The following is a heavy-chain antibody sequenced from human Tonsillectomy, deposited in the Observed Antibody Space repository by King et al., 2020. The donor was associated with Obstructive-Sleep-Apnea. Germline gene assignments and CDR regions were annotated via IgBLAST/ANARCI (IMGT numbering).Heavy chain of an antibody. CDR1: GFTFDDYA. J-gene: IGHJ5*02. D-gene: IGHD6-19*01. CDR2: ISWNSGSI. Sequence: DVQLVESGGGLVQPGRSLRLSCAASGFTFDDYAMHWVRQAPGKGLEWVSGISWNSGSIGYADSVKGRFTISRDNAKNSLYLQMNSLRAEDTALYYCAKAGDRDSSALDFDPWGQGTLVTVSS. V-gene: IGHV3-9*01. CDR3: AKAGDRDSSALDFDP.